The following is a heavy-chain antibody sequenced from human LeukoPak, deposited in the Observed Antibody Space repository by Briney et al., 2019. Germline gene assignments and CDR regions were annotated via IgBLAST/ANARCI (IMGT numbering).Heavy chain of an antibody. Sequence: GGSLRLSCVASGFTFGSFAMTWVRQAPGKGLEWVAAISGSGDKTYYADSVKGRFTISRDNSKTTLFLQLNSLGAGDSAVFYCAKDGTNYGLGTSFDNWGQGTLVTVSS. CDR2: ISGSGDKT. J-gene: IGHJ4*02. D-gene: IGHD3-10*01. CDR3: AKDGTNYGLGTSFDN. CDR1: GFTFGSFA. V-gene: IGHV3-23*01.